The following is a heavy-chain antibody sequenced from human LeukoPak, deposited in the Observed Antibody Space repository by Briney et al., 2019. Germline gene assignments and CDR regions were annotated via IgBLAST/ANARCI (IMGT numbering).Heavy chain of an antibody. CDR1: GFTFDDYA. Sequence: GRSLRLSCAASGFTFDDYAMHWVRQAPGKGLEWVSGISWNSGSIGYADSVKGRFTISRDNSKNTVYLQMNSLRAEDTAFYYCAKDRFTVTPYYFDFWGQGTLVTVSS. D-gene: IGHD4-17*01. CDR3: AKDRFTVTPYYFDF. V-gene: IGHV3-9*01. CDR2: ISWNSGSI. J-gene: IGHJ4*02.